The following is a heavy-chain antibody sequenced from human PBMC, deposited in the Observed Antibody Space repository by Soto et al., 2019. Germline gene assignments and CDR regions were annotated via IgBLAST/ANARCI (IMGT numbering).Heavy chain of an antibody. CDR2: ISAYTGNT. D-gene: IGHD3-3*01. CDR1: GYTFTTYD. CDR3: ARTLHDYWSAP. Sequence: GASVKVSCKASGYTFTTYDISWVRQAPGQGLEWMGWISAYTGNTKYAQKFQDRVTMTTDTSTSTAYMEVSSLRSDDTAIYYCARTLHDYWSAPWGQGTLVPVSS. J-gene: IGHJ5*02. V-gene: IGHV1-18*01.